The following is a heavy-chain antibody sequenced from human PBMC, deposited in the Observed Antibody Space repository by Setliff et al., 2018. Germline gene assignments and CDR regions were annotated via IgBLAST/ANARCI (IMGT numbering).Heavy chain of an antibody. CDR3: ASGHRYGYLFEY. V-gene: IGHV3-23*03. D-gene: IGHD5-18*01. CDR2: VIQGGSG. Sequence: SCAASGFIFRDYTMVWVRQAPGKGLEWVAGVIQGGSGVYADSVKGRSTISRDNAKNSLYLQMNSLRAEDTAVYYCASGHRYGYLFEYWGQGTLVTVSS. J-gene: IGHJ4*02. CDR1: GFIFRDYT.